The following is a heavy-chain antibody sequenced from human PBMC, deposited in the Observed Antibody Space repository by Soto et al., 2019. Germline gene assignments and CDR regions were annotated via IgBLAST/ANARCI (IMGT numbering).Heavy chain of an antibody. V-gene: IGHV4-59*01. CDR3: ARDTYLYYGSGSYLYYFDY. Sequence: PSETLSLTCSVSGGSISSGYWTWIRHPPGKRLEWIGYIYLGGSINYNPSLKSRVIISVDTSNNRISLKLTSVTAADTAVYYCARDTYLYYGSGSYLYYFDYWGQGTLVTVSS. D-gene: IGHD3-10*01. J-gene: IGHJ4*02. CDR1: GGSISSGY. CDR2: IYLGGSI.